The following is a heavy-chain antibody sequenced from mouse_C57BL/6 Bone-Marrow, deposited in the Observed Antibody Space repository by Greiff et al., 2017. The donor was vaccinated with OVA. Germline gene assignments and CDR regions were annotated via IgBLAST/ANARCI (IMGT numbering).Heavy chain of an antibody. J-gene: IGHJ4*01. CDR1: GYTFTSYW. Sequence: QVQLQPSGAELVKPGASVKLSCKASGYTFTSYWMRWVKQRPGQGLEWIGYINPSSGNTKYNQKFKDKATLTADKSSSTAYMQLSSLTYADSAIYDCAREHCYPYAMDYWGQGHAATVSS. D-gene: IGHD2-12*01. V-gene: IGHV1-7*01. CDR3: AREHCYPYAMDY. CDR2: INPSSGNT.